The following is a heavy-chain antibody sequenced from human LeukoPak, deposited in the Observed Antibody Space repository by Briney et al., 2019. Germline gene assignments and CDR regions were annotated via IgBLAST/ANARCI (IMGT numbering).Heavy chain of an antibody. J-gene: IGHJ4*02. CDR2: ISSYNDNT. V-gene: IGHV1-18*01. Sequence: ASVKVSCKASGYTFSNYGISWVRQAPGQGLEWMGWISSYNDNTNYAQKLQGRVTMTTDTSTSTAYMELRSLRSDDTAVYYCARSTGWTNYDYWGQGTLVTVSS. CDR1: GYTFSNYG. CDR3: ARSTGWTNYDY. D-gene: IGHD6-19*01.